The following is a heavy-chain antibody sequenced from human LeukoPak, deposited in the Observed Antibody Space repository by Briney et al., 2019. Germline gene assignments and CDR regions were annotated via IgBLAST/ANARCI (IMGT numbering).Heavy chain of an antibody. J-gene: IGHJ4*02. D-gene: IGHD6-13*01. Sequence: PGGSLRLSCAASGFTFSSYAISWVRQAPGKGLEWVSAISGSGGSTYYADSVKSRFTISRDNSKNTLYLQMNSLRAEDTAVYYCAKAKIAAAGLFDYWGQGTLVTVSS. V-gene: IGHV3-23*01. CDR2: ISGSGGST. CDR3: AKAKIAAAGLFDY. CDR1: GFTFSSYA.